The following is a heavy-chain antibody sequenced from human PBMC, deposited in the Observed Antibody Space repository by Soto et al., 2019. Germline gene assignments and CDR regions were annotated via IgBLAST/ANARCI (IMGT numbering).Heavy chain of an antibody. CDR2: IYWDDDK. Sequence: QITLKESGPTLVRPTQTLTLTCTFSGFSLSTTGVGVGWIRQPPGKALEWLALIYWDDDKRYSPSLKSRLTIPTDTSKNEVTLTMTTLAPGDTATYYRAQRLRDYILGLERANDFDPWRQGTLVTVYS. V-gene: IGHV2-5*02. CDR1: GFSLSTTGVG. J-gene: IGHJ5*02. CDR3: AQRLRDYILGLERANDFDP. D-gene: IGHD3-9*01.